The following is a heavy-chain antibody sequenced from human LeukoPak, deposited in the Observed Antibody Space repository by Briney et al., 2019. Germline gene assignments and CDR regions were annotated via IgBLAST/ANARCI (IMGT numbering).Heavy chain of an antibody. CDR2: QDWDGDK. J-gene: IGHJ6*02. CDR3: ARSPMGIAAAGNDPYYYYYGMDV. Sequence: APALVKPTHTLTLTCTFSRFSLSTSGMCVSWIRQPPGKAVGSLARQDWDGDKYYSTSLKTRLTISNDTSKNQVVLTMTNMDPVDTATYYYARSPMGIAAAGNDPYYYYYGMDVWGQGTTVTVSS. CDR1: RFSLSTSGMC. D-gene: IGHD6-13*01. V-gene: IGHV2-70*11.